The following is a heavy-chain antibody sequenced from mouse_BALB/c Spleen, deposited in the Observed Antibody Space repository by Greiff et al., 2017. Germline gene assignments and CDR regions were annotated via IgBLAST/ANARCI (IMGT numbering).Heavy chain of an antibody. D-gene: IGHD2-14*01. CDR3: ARGVRRGDYFDY. Sequence: QVQLQQPGAELVKPGASVKMSCKASGYTFTSYNMHWVKQTPGQGLEWIGAIYPGNGDTSYNQKFKGKATLTADKSSSTAYMQLSSLTSEDSAVYYCARGVRRGDYFDYWGQGTTLTVSS. CDR1: GYTFTSYN. CDR2: IYPGNGDT. V-gene: IGHV1-12*01. J-gene: IGHJ2*01.